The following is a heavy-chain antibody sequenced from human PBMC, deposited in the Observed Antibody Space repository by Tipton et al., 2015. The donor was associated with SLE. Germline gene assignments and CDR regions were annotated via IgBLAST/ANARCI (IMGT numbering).Heavy chain of an antibody. Sequence: QSGAEVKKPGASVNVSCKASGYSFTAYYMHWVRQAPGQGLEWMGWINPNSGGTNYAQKFQGRVTMTRDTSISTAYMELIRLRFDDTAVYYCARDSTMTTVRVSDFQHWGQGTLVTVSS. D-gene: IGHD4-17*01. CDR1: GYSFTAYY. CDR2: INPNSGGT. V-gene: IGHV1-2*02. J-gene: IGHJ1*01. CDR3: ARDSTMTTVRVSDFQH.